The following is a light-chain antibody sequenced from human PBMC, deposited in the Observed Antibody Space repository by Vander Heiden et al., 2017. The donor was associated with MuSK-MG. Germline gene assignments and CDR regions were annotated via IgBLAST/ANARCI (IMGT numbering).Light chain of an antibody. V-gene: IGKV3-15*01. CDR1: HTVSTN. J-gene: IGKJ4*01. Sequence: ETVMTQSPATLSVSPGERATLSCRASHTVSTNLDWYQQKPGQAPRLLIYAASIRADGIPDRFSGSGSGTEFTLTISSLQSEDFAVYYWQQDNNLLTFGGGTKVEI. CDR2: AAS. CDR3: QQDNNLLT.